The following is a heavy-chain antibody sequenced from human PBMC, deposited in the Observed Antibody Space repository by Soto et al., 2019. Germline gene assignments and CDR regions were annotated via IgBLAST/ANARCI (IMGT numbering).Heavy chain of an antibody. D-gene: IGHD2-15*01. J-gene: IGHJ5*02. CDR1: GFTFSSYA. V-gene: IGHV3-23*01. Sequence: GGSLRLSCAASGFTFSSYAMSWVRQAPGKGLEWVSAISGSGGSTYYADSVRGRFTISRDNSKNTLYLQMNSLRAEDTAVYYCAKNRDIVVVVAATLRFSWFDPWGQGTLVTVSS. CDR2: ISGSGGST. CDR3: AKNRDIVVVVAATLRFSWFDP.